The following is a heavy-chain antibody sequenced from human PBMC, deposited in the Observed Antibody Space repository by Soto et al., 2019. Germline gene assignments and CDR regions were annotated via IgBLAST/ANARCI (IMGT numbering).Heavy chain of an antibody. J-gene: IGHJ4*02. D-gene: IGHD3-10*01. CDR2: ISYDGSNK. V-gene: IGHV3-30*04. Sequence: GGSLTLSCPPSGFTFSSYAVHWVRQAPGEVLEWVAVISYDGSNKYYADSVKGRFTISRDNSKNTLYLQMNSLRAEDTAVYYCARVSHGSGSYYNPIDYWGQGTLVTVSS. CDR1: GFTFSSYA. CDR3: ARVSHGSGSYYNPIDY.